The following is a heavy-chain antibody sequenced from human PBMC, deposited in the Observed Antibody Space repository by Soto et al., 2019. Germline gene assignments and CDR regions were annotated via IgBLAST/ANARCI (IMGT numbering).Heavy chain of an antibody. Sequence: QPGGSLRLSCAASGFTFSSYGMHWVRQAPGKGLEWVAVIWYDGSNKYYADSVKGRFTISRDNSKNTLYLQMNSLRAEDTAVYYCARVAWYSSSPTLTDYWGQGTLVTVSS. CDR1: GFTFSSYG. CDR2: IWYDGSNK. D-gene: IGHD6-6*01. CDR3: ARVAWYSSSPTLTDY. V-gene: IGHV3-33*01. J-gene: IGHJ4*02.